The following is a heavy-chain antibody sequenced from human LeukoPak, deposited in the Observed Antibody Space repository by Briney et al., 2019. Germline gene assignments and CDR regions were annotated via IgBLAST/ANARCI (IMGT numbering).Heavy chain of an antibody. CDR3: ARGRYSSGWSHAGFDY. CDR2: ISSSSSYT. D-gene: IGHD6-19*01. J-gene: IGHJ4*02. CDR1: GFTFSDYY. V-gene: IGHV3-11*06. Sequence: GGSLRLSCAASGFTFSDYYMSWIRQAPGKGLEWVSYISSSSSYTNYADSVKGRFTISRDNAKNSLHLQMNSLRAEDTAVYYCARGRYSSGWSHAGFDYWGQGTLVTVSS.